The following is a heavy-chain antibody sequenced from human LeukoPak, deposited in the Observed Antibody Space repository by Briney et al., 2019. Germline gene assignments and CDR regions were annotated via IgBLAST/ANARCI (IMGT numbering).Heavy chain of an antibody. CDR3: ARGRHNPAVGSVFDF. V-gene: IGHV4/OR15-8*01. Sequence: PSETLSLTCVVSGDSITSDKWWSWVRQPPGKGLQWIGEGSHKRDPNYTPSLESRVTISVDKSQNHFSLNLTSVTAADTAVYFCARGRHNPAVGSVFDFWGQGILVTVSS. CDR1: GDSITSDKW. J-gene: IGHJ4*02. D-gene: IGHD1-26*01. CDR2: GSHKRDP.